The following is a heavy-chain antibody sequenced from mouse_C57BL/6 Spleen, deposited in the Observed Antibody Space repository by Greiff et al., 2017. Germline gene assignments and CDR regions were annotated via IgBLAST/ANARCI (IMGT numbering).Heavy chain of an antibody. CDR1: GYAFSSSW. CDR3: ARWGTAASYYYAMDY. Sequence: QVQLQQSGPELVKPGASVKISCKASGYAFSSSWMNWVKQRPGKGLEWIGRIYPGDGDTNYNGKFKGKATLTADKSSSTAYMQLSSLTSEDSAVYYWARWGTAASYYYAMDYWGQGTSVTVAS. D-gene: IGHD3-3*01. V-gene: IGHV1-82*01. J-gene: IGHJ4*01. CDR2: IYPGDGDT.